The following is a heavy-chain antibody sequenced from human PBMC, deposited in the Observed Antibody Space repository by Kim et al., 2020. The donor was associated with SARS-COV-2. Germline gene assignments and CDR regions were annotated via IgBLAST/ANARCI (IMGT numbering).Heavy chain of an antibody. J-gene: IGHJ3*02. CDR2: IWYDGTNK. Sequence: GGSLRLSCAASGFTFSSYGMHWVRQAPGKGLEWVAVIWYDGTNKYYADSVKGRFTISRDNSKNTLYLQMNSLRAEDTAVYYCARVEYSSSPHSAFDIWGQGTMVTVSS. CDR3: ARVEYSSSPHSAFDI. CDR1: GFTFSSYG. D-gene: IGHD6-13*01. V-gene: IGHV3-33*01.